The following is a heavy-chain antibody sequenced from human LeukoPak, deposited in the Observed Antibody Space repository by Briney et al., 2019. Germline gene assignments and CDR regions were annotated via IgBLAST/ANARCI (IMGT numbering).Heavy chain of an antibody. CDR3: AKGEGYSGYDYGYYYYMDV. CDR2: ISGSGGST. CDR1: GFTFSSYG. D-gene: IGHD5-12*01. Sequence: GGSLRLSCAASGFTFSSYGMSWVRQAPGKGLEWVSAISGSGGSTYYADSVKGRFTISRDNSKNTLYLQMNSLRAEDTAVYYCAKGEGYSGYDYGYYYYMDVWGKGTTVTISS. J-gene: IGHJ6*03. V-gene: IGHV3-23*01.